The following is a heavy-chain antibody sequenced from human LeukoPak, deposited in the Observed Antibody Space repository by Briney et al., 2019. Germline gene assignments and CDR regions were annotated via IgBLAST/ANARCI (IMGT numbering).Heavy chain of an antibody. CDR1: GFTFSSYE. V-gene: IGHV3-48*03. Sequence: GGSLRLSCAASGFTFSSYEMNWVRQAPGKGLEWVSYISSSGSTIYYAESVKGRFTISRDNAKNSLYLQMNSLRAEDTAVYYCARELRYFDWSHEYYYGMDVWGQGTTVTVSS. CDR3: ARELRYFDWSHEYYYGMDV. J-gene: IGHJ6*02. D-gene: IGHD3-9*01. CDR2: ISSSGSTI.